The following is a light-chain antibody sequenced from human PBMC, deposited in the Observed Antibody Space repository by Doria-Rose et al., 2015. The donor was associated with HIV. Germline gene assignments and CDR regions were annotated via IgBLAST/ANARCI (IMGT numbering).Light chain of an antibody. CDR3: HQYGTPWT. J-gene: IGKJ1*01. Sequence: DIVMTQTPGTLSLSPGERATLSCRASQSFSSTYLAWYQQKPGQAPSLLIYDGSTRATGIPDRFSASESGTDFTLTINRLEPEDFALYYCHQYGTPWTFGQGTKVEI. CDR2: DGS. V-gene: IGKV3-20*01. CDR1: QSFSSTY.